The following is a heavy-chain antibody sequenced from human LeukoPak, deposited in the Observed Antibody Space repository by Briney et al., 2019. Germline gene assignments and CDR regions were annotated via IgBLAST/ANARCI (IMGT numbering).Heavy chain of an antibody. CDR2: VSPDGSTT. Sequence: GGSLRLSGAASGFTFTNHWMHWVRQAPGEGLMWVSRVSPDGSTTKNADSVKGRFTISRDNARSTVCLQLNSLRAEDTAVYYCAREINKWFDPWGQGTLVTVSS. V-gene: IGHV3-74*03. CDR1: GFTFTNHW. J-gene: IGHJ5*02. CDR3: AREINKWFDP.